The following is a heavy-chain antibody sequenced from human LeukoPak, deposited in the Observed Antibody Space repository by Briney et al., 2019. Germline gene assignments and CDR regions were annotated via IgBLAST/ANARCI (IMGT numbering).Heavy chain of an antibody. CDR3: ARGGRITMIVVVISGYFDY. Sequence: SETLSLTCTVSGGSISSSSYYWGWIRQPPGKGLEWIGSIYYSGSTYYNPSLKSRVTISVDTSKNQFSLKLSSVTAADTAVYYCARGGRITMIVVVISGYFDYWGQGTLVTVSS. J-gene: IGHJ4*02. CDR1: GGSISSSSYY. D-gene: IGHD3-22*01. CDR2: IYYSGST. V-gene: IGHV4-39*07.